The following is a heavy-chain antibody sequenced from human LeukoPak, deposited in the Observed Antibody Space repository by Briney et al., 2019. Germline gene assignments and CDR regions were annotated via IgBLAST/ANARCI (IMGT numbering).Heavy chain of an antibody. CDR2: LYHGGST. CDR1: RGSISSYY. J-gene: IGHJ5*02. D-gene: IGHD3-22*01. Sequence: SETLSLACIVWRGSISSYYWIWIRQPPGKGREWIGYLYHGGSTNYNPSLKSRVTISGDTSKNHFSLNLSSVTAADTAMYYCARGRYYYDSSGYPYNWFDPWGQGTLVTVSS. V-gene: IGHV4-59*01. CDR3: ARGRYYYDSSGYPYNWFDP.